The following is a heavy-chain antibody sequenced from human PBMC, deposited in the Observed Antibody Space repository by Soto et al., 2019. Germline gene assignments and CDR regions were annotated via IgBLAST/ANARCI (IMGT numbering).Heavy chain of an antibody. CDR1: GGSISSSSYY. CDR2: IYYSGST. D-gene: IGHD4-17*01. CDR3: AGSPFFTVTKVDPPFY. J-gene: IGHJ4*02. V-gene: IGHV4-39*01. Sequence: PSETLSLTCTVSGGSISSSSYYWGWIRQPPGKGLEWIGSIYYSGSTYYNPSLKSRVTISVDTSKNQFSLKLSSVTAADTAVYYCAGSPFFTVTKVDPPFYWGQGTLVTVSS.